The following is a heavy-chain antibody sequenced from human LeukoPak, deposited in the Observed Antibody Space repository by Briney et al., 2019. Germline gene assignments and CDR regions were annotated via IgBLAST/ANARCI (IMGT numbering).Heavy chain of an antibody. D-gene: IGHD3-22*01. CDR3: ARGASSGYYYVREREYHFDY. V-gene: IGHV4-34*01. J-gene: IGHJ4*02. Sequence: SETLSLTCTVYGGSFSDYYWSWIRQPPGKGLEWIGEINHSGSTNYNPSLKSRVIISVDTSKNQFSLKLSSVTAADTAVYYCARGASSGYYYVREREYHFDYWGQGTLVTVSS. CDR1: GGSFSDYY. CDR2: INHSGST.